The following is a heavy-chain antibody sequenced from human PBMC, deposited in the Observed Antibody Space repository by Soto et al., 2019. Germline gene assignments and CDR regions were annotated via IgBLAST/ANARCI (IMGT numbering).Heavy chain of an antibody. CDR2: IGTAGDT. Sequence: GGSLRLSCAASGFTFSSYDMHWVRQATGKGLEWVSAIGTAGDTYYPGSVKGRFTISRENAKNSLYLQMNSLRAGDTAVYYCARGLYSSGWSIYWGQGTLVTVSS. CDR1: GFTFSSYD. J-gene: IGHJ4*02. V-gene: IGHV3-13*01. D-gene: IGHD6-19*01. CDR3: ARGLYSSGWSIY.